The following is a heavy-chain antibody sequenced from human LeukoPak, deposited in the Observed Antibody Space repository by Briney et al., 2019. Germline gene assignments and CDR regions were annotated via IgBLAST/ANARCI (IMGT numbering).Heavy chain of an antibody. Sequence: ASVKVSCKASGYIFTSSYIHWVRQAPGQGLEWMGMINPSGGSTGYAQKFQGRVTITADKSTSTAYMELSSLRSEDTAVYYCARSSNALGDYYYYYMDVWGKGTTVTVSS. D-gene: IGHD3-10*01. CDR3: ARSSNALGDYYYYYMDV. V-gene: IGHV1-46*01. J-gene: IGHJ6*03. CDR2: INPSGGST. CDR1: GYIFTSSY.